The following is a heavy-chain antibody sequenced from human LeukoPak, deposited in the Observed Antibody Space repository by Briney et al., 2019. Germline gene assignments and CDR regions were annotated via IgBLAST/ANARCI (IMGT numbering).Heavy chain of an antibody. Sequence: SETLSLTCTVSGGSISTYDWTWIRLPAGKGLEWIGRIYSSGSTNSNPSLKIRVTMSVDTSKNQFSLKLTSVTAADTAVYYCARLRLYRSSTFAYWGQGASVTVSS. CDR3: ARLRLYRSSTFAY. D-gene: IGHD3-16*01. J-gene: IGHJ4*02. CDR2: IYSSGST. CDR1: GGSISTYD. V-gene: IGHV4-4*07.